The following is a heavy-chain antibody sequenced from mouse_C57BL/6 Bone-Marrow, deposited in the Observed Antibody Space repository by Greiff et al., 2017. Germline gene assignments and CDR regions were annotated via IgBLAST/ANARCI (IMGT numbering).Heavy chain of an antibody. CDR2: IHPNSGST. Sequence: QVQLQQSGAELVKPGASVKLSCKASGYTFTSYWMHWVKQRPGQGLEWIGMIHPNSGSTNYNEKFKSKATLTVDKSSSTAYMQLSSLTSEDSAVYYCARAYGNYFFAYWGQGTLVTVSA. CDR1: GYTFTSYW. J-gene: IGHJ3*01. CDR3: ARAYGNYFFAY. D-gene: IGHD2-10*02. V-gene: IGHV1-64*01.